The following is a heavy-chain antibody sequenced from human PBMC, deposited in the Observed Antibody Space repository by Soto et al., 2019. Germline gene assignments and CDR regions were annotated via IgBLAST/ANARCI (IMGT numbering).Heavy chain of an antibody. CDR3: ARTSAGGKYYYGMDV. Sequence: GESLKISCKGSGYSFTSYWIGWVRQMPGKGLEWMGIIYPGDSDTRYSPSFQGQVTISADKSISTAYLQWSSLKASDTAMYYCARTSAGGKYYYGMDVWGHGTTVTVSS. CDR1: GYSFTSYW. D-gene: IGHD6-13*01. CDR2: IYPGDSDT. J-gene: IGHJ6*02. V-gene: IGHV5-51*01.